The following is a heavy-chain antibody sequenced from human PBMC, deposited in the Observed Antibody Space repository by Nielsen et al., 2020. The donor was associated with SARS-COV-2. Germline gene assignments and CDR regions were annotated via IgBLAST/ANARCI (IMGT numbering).Heavy chain of an antibody. D-gene: IGHD5-12*01. Sequence: GESLKISCAASGFSVSSHDMNWVRQAPGKGLQWVSLIYSDGSTKYADSVKGRFTISRDNAKNSLYLQMNSLRAEDTAVYYCARDGSGYSGYDDDAFDIWGQGTMVTVSS. CDR2: IYSDGST. CDR1: GFSVSSHD. J-gene: IGHJ3*02. V-gene: IGHV3-53*01. CDR3: ARDGSGYSGYDDDAFDI.